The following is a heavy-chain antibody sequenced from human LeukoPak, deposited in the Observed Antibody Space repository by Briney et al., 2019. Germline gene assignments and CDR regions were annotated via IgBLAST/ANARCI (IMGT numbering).Heavy chain of an antibody. V-gene: IGHV3-15*01. CDR1: GFTFSNAW. D-gene: IGHD3-10*01. Sequence: GGSLRLSCAASGFTFSNAWMSWVRQAPGKGLEWVGRIKSKTDGGTTDYAAPVKGRFTISRDDSKNTLYLQMNSLKTEDTAVYYCTTAMYYGSGSYYGINWFDPWGQGTLDTVSS. J-gene: IGHJ5*02. CDR2: IKSKTDGGTT. CDR3: TTAMYYGSGSYYGINWFDP.